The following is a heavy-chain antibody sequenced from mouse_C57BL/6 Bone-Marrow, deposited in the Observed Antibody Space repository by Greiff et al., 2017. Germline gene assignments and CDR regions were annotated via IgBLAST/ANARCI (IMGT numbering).Heavy chain of an antibody. D-gene: IGHD6-5*01. J-gene: IGHJ4*01. V-gene: IGHV14-4*01. CDR1: GFNIKDDY. CDR2: IDPENGDT. CDR3: TTGSLYYYAMDY. Sequence: VHVKQSGAELVRPGASVKLSCTASGFNIKDDYMHWVKQRPEQGLEWIGWIDPENGDTEYASKFQGKATITADTSSNTAYLQLSSLTSEDTAVYYGTTGSLYYYAMDYWGQGTSVTVSS.